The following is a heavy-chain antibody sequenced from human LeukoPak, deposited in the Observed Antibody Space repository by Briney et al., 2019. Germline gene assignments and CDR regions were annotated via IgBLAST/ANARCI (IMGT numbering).Heavy chain of an antibody. V-gene: IGHV1-2*02. CDR1: GYTFTGYY. CDR2: INPKSGGT. D-gene: IGHD2-2*01. Sequence: ASVKVSCKASGYTFTGYYMHWVRQAPGQGLEWMGWINPKSGGTKYAQKFQGRVTMTRDTSMSTAYMDLTRLRSEDTAVYYCARGRVYYQESNWFDPWGQGTLVTVSS. CDR3: ARGRVYYQESNWFDP. J-gene: IGHJ5*02.